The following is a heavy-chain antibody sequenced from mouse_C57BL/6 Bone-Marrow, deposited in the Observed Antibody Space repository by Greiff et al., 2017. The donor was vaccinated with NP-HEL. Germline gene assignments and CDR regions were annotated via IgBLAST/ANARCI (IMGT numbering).Heavy chain of an antibody. V-gene: IGHV5-4*01. D-gene: IGHD1-1*01. CDR2: ISDGGSYT. Sequence: DVKLVESGGGLVKPGGSLKLSCAASGFTFSSYAMSWVRQTPEKRLEWVATISDGGSYTYYPDNVKGRFTISRDNAKNNLYLQMSHLKSEDTAMYYCARDRITTVGRDWYFDVWGTGTTVTVSS. J-gene: IGHJ1*03. CDR3: ARDRITTVGRDWYFDV. CDR1: GFTFSSYA.